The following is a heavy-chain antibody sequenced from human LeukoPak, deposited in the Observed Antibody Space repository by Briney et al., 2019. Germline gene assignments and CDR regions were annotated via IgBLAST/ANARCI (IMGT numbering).Heavy chain of an antibody. CDR3: ARGLRRGYYDILTRWFDP. Sequence: SETLSLTCAVYGGSFSGYYWSWIRQPPGKGLEWIGEINHSGSTNYNPSLKSRVIISVDTSKNQFSLKLSSVTAADTAVYYCARGLRRGYYDILTRWFDPWGQGTLVTVSS. V-gene: IGHV4-34*01. D-gene: IGHD3-9*01. CDR1: GGSFSGYY. J-gene: IGHJ5*02. CDR2: INHSGST.